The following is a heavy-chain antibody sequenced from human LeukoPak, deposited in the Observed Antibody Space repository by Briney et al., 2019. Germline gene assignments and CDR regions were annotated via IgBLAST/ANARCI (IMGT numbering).Heavy chain of an antibody. CDR1: GFTFSTYE. D-gene: IGHD4-17*01. V-gene: IGHV3-48*03. CDR2: ISSSGNTI. Sequence: GGSLRLSCAASGFTFSTYEMNWVRQAPGKGLEWVSYISSSGNTIYYGDSVKGRFTTSRDNANNSLYLQMNSLRAEDTAVYYCLMTMITVTRFDYWGQGTLVTVSS. J-gene: IGHJ4*02. CDR3: LMTMITVTRFDY.